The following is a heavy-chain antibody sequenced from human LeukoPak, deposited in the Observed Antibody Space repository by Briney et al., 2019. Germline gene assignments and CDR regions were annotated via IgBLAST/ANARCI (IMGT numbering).Heavy chain of an antibody. CDR3: ARPRTNDYGGNFDY. J-gene: IGHJ4*02. CDR2: ISSSSSSYDYE. D-gene: IGHD4-23*01. V-gene: IGHV3-21*01. Sequence: GGSLRLSCAASGFTFSSYSMNWVRQAPGKGLEWVSSISSSSSSYDYEYYADSVKGRFTVPRDNTENSLYLQMNNLRAEDTAVYFCARPRTNDYGGNFDYWGQGTLVTVSS. CDR1: GFTFSSYS.